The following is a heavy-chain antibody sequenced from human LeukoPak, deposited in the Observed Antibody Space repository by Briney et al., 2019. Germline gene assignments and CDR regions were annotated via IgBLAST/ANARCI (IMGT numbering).Heavy chain of an antibody. CDR3: AREGLTTSPNNALDI. J-gene: IGHJ3*02. CDR2: IKEDGSEK. CDR1: GFTFSSSW. V-gene: IGHV3-7*01. Sequence: PGGSLRLSCAASGFTFSSSWMTWVRQAPGKGLEWVANIKEDGSEKYYVDSVKGRFTISRDNFKSTLYLQMNSLRVDDTAVYYCAREGLTTSPNNALDIWGQGTMVAVS. D-gene: IGHD4-11*01.